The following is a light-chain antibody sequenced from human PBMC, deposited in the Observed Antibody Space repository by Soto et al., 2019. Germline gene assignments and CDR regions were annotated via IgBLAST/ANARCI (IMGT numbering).Light chain of an antibody. V-gene: IGKV3-15*01. CDR2: GAS. CDR1: QSFSNN. CDR3: QQYNNWPPIT. Sequence: EIVMTQSPATLSVSPGEKATLSCRASQSFSNNLSWFQHKPGQVPRLLIYGASNRATCIPARFSGSGSGTEFTLTISSLQSEDFAVYYCQQYNNWPPITFGQGTRLEIK. J-gene: IGKJ5*01.